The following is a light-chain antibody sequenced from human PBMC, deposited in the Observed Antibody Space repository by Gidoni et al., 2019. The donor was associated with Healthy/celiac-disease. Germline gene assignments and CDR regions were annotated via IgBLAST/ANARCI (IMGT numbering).Light chain of an antibody. V-gene: IGKV1-39*01. CDR3: QQSYSTLHT. J-gene: IGKJ3*01. Sequence: DIQMTQSPSSLSASVGDRVTITCRASQSISSYLNWYQQKPGKAPKLLIYAASSLQSGVPSRFSGSGSGTDFTLTISSLQPEDFATYYCQQSYSTLHTFGPXTKVDIK. CDR2: AAS. CDR1: QSISSY.